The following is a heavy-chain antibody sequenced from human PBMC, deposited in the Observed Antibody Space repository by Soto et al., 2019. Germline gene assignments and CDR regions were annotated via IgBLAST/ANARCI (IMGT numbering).Heavy chain of an antibody. D-gene: IGHD5-18*01. CDR1: GFTFSSYG. CDR3: AKGGYGTSFDY. V-gene: IGHV3-30*18. Sequence: QVQLVESGGGVVQPGRYLRLSCAASGFTFSSYGMHWVRQAPGKGLEWVAVISYDGSNKYYADSVKGRFTISRDNSKNTLYLQMNSLRAEDTAVYYCAKGGYGTSFDYWGQGTLVTVSS. CDR2: ISYDGSNK. J-gene: IGHJ4*02.